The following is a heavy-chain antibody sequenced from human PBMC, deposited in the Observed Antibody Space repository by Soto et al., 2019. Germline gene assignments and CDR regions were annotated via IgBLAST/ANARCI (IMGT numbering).Heavy chain of an antibody. CDR3: ARETTVTTRFNYYYGMDV. D-gene: IGHD4-17*01. J-gene: IGHJ6*02. Sequence: ASVKVSCKASGYTFTSYGISWVRQAPGQGLEWMGLISAYNGNTNYAQKLQGRVTMTTDTSTSTAYMELRSLRSDDTAVYYCARETTVTTRFNYYYGMDVWGQGTTVTVSS. CDR1: GYTFTSYG. CDR2: ISAYNGNT. V-gene: IGHV1-18*01.